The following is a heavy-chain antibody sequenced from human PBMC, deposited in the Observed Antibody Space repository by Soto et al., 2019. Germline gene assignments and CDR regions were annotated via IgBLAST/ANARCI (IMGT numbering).Heavy chain of an antibody. Sequence: EVQLVETGGGLTQPGGSLRLSCENSGFTVNSDYMSWVRQAPGKGLEWVSIIYAGGSTYYADSVRGRFTISSDNSKNTLYLQMNSLIVENTAVYYCARSFDYGYLHHWGQGTLVTVSS. D-gene: IGHD3-10*01. CDR3: ARSFDYGYLHH. CDR1: GFTVNSDY. V-gene: IGHV3-53*02. J-gene: IGHJ4*02. CDR2: IYAGGST.